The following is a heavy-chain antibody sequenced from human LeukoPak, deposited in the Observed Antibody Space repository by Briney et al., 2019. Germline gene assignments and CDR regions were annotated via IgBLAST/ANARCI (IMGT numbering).Heavy chain of an antibody. J-gene: IGHJ6*03. V-gene: IGHV4-34*01. CDR3: ARGYSYGYDYYYMDV. CDR2: INHSGST. Sequence: SETLSLTCAVYGGSFSGYYWSWIRQPPGKWLEWIGEINHSGSTNYNPSLKSRVTISVDTSKNQFSLKLSSVTAADTAVYYCARGYSYGYDYYYMDVWGKGTTVTVSS. CDR1: GGSFSGYY. D-gene: IGHD5-18*01.